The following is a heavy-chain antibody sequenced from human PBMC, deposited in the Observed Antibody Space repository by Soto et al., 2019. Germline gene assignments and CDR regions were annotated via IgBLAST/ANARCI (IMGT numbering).Heavy chain of an antibody. CDR2: ISAYNGNT. CDR1: GYTFTSYG. D-gene: IGHD3-3*01. CDR3: AREMDFDFWSGYKFDY. J-gene: IGHJ4*02. V-gene: IGHV1-18*01. Sequence: ASVKVSCKASGYTFTSYGISWVRQAPGQGLEWMGWISAYNGNTNYAQKLQGRVTMTTDTSTSTAYMELRSLRSDDTAVYYCAREMDFDFWSGYKFDYWGQGTXVTVSS.